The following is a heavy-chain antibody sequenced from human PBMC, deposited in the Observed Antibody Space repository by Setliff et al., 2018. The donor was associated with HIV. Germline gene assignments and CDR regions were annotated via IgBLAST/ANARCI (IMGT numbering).Heavy chain of an antibody. Sequence: SETLSLTCTVSGGSISSSDYYWGWIRQPPGEGLEWIGSIYYSGNTYYNPSLKSRVTLSVDTSKNTFSLTLSSVTAADTAVYYCARGTGGPGSSCVLTRFDSWGQGTLVTVSS. CDR1: GGSISSSDYY. CDR3: ARGTGGPGSSCVLTRFDS. CDR2: IYYSGNT. J-gene: IGHJ4*02. V-gene: IGHV4-39*01. D-gene: IGHD6-13*01.